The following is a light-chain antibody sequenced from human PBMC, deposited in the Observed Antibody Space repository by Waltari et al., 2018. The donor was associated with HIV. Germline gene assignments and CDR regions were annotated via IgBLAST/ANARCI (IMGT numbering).Light chain of an antibody. J-gene: IGLJ3*02. Sequence: SYELPQPPSVSVSPGQTARIPCPGDALAKKYAYWYQQKPGQAPVLVMYKDSERPSGIPERFSGSSSGTKVTLTISGVQAEDEADYHCQSADSSDISVFGGGTKLTVL. CDR2: KDS. V-gene: IGLV3-25*03. CDR3: QSADSSDISV. CDR1: ALAKKY.